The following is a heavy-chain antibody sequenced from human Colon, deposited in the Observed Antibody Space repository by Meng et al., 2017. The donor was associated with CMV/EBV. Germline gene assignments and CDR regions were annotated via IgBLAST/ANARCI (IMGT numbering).Heavy chain of an antibody. Sequence: CAISGDSVSSNNVAWNWIRQSPSRGLEWLGRTYYRSQWSTDYAVSLRSRINIKADTAKNQFSLQLNSVTPEDTAMYYCARVISSIGIIDYWGQGSLVT. CDR3: ARVISSIGIIDY. CDR1: GDSVSSNNVA. D-gene: IGHD1-26*01. CDR2: TYYRSQWST. J-gene: IGHJ4*02. V-gene: IGHV6-1*01.